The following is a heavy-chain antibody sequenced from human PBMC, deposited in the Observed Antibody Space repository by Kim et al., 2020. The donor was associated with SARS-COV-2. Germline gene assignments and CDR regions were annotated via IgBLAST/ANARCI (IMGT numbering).Heavy chain of an antibody. D-gene: IGHD6-6*01. Sequence: GGSLRLSCAASGFTFSSYEMNWVRQAPGKGLEWVSYISSSGSTIYYADSVKGRFTISRDNAKNSLYLQMNSLRAEDTAVYYCARRCFVQQLVQGRYYYYYYMDVWGKGTTVTVSS. CDR2: ISSSGSTI. J-gene: IGHJ6*03. CDR3: ARRCFVQQLVQGRYYYYYYMDV. CDR1: GFTFSSYE. V-gene: IGHV3-48*03.